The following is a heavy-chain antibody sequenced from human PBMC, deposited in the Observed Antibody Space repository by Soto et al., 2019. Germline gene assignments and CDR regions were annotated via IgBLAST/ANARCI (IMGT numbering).Heavy chain of an antibody. D-gene: IGHD2-2*01. J-gene: IGHJ6*02. CDR1: GGSISSNKW. CDR2: IYHSGST. CDR3: ARDDHIVVVPTSLGAMDV. V-gene: IGHV4-4*02. Sequence: SETLSLTCAVYGGSISSNKWWSWVRQPPGKGLEWIGEIYHSGSTNYNPSLKSRVPISLDKSKNQFSLKLTSVTAADSAVYYCARDDHIVVVPTSLGAMDVWGQGTTVTVSS.